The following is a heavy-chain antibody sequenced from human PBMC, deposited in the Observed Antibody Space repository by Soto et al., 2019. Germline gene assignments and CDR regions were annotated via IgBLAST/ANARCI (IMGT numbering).Heavy chain of an antibody. J-gene: IGHJ6*02. CDR1: GFTFSSYA. CDR2: ISYDGSNK. D-gene: IGHD6-13*01. Sequence: QVQLVESGGGVVQPGRSLRLSCAASGFTFSSYAMHWVRQAPGKGLEWVAVISYDGSNKYYADSVKGRFTISRDNSKNTLYLQMNSLRAEDTAVYYCAGERGSSPNRYDYEYGMDVWGQGTTVTVSS. V-gene: IGHV3-30-3*01. CDR3: AGERGSSPNRYDYEYGMDV.